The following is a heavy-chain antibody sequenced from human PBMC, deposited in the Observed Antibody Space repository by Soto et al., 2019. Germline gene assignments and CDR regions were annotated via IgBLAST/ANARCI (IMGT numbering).Heavy chain of an antibody. Sequence: LGGSLRLSCAASGFTFSRYAMSWVRQAPGKGLEWVSAISGSGGSTYYADSVKGRFTISRDNSKNTLYLQMNSLRAEDTAVYYCAKDLYYGSGSYYNLADYWGQGTLVIVS. CDR1: GFTFSRYA. J-gene: IGHJ4*02. CDR2: ISGSGGST. D-gene: IGHD3-10*01. V-gene: IGHV3-23*01. CDR3: AKDLYYGSGSYYNLADY.